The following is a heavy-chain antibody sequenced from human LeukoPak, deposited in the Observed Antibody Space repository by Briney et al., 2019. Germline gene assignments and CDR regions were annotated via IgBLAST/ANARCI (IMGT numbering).Heavy chain of an antibody. CDR2: IIPIFGTA. Sequence: ASSVKVSCKASGGTFSSYAISWVRQAPGQGLEWMGGIIPIFGTANYAQKFQGRVTITADKSTSTAYMELSSLRSEDTAVYYCARVIAVAGYWYFDPWGRGTLVTVSS. CDR1: GGTFSSYA. V-gene: IGHV1-69*06. J-gene: IGHJ2*01. D-gene: IGHD6-19*01. CDR3: ARVIAVAGYWYFDP.